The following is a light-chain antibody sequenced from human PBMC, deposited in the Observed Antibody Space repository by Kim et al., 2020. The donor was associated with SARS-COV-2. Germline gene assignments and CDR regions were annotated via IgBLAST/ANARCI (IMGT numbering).Light chain of an antibody. CDR3: QQNNSFPLT. CDR1: QDISSW. CDR2: EAS. V-gene: IGKV1D-12*01. J-gene: IGKJ4*01. Sequence: ASVGDRVTITCRASQDISSWLGWYQQKPGKAPKGLIYEASNLQSGVPSRFSGSGSGTDFTLTINSLQPEDFATYYCQQNNSFPLTFGGGTKVDIK.